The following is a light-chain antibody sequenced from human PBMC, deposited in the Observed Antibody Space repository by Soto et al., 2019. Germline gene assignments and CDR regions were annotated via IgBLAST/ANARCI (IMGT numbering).Light chain of an antibody. V-gene: IGKV1-17*01. Sequence: DIQMTQSPSSLSASVGDRVTITCRASQSIRSNLGWYQQKPGKAPKRLIYAASSLQSGVPSRFSGSGSGTEFTLTISSPQPEDFATYYCLQHNSYPPTFGQGTKLEIK. CDR3: LQHNSYPPT. J-gene: IGKJ2*01. CDR2: AAS. CDR1: QSIRSN.